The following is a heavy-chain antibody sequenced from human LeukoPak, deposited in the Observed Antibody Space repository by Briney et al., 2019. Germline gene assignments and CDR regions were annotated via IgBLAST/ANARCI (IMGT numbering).Heavy chain of an antibody. J-gene: IGHJ5*02. D-gene: IGHD3-16*01. CDR3: ARVTFGGVSWFDP. V-gene: IGHV4-34*01. CDR1: GGSFSGYY. CDR2: INQSGST. Sequence: ASETLSLTCAVYGGSFSGYYWSWIRQPPGKGLEWIGEINQSGSTNYNPSLKSRVTISVDTSKNQFSLKLSSVTAADTAVYYCARVTFGGVSWFDPWGQGTLVTVSS.